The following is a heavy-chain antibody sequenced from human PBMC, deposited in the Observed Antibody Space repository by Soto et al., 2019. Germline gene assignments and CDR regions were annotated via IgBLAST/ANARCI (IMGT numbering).Heavy chain of an antibody. CDR1: GYSFTSHY. CDR2: IYPGGVNI. J-gene: IGHJ6*02. V-gene: IGHV1-46*03. Sequence: ASVKVSCKAIGYSFTSHYMHWVRQAPGQGLEWMGTIYPGGVNIAYAQKFKGRVTMTKDTSTGRVYMELNSLTSDDTAVYYCARVAGQQLVRAYYYYGMDVWGQGTTVTVSS. D-gene: IGHD6-13*01. CDR3: ARVAGQQLVRAYYYYGMDV.